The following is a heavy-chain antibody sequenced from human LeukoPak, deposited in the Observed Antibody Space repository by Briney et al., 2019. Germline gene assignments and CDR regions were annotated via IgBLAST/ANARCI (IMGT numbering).Heavy chain of an antibody. CDR2: INHSGST. CDR3: ARGREGYFDL. CDR1: GGSISSYY. J-gene: IGHJ2*01. Sequence: SETLSLTCTVSGGSISSYYWSWIRQPPGKGLEWIGEINHSGSTNYNPSLKSRVSISVVTSKNQFSLKLSSVTAADTALYYCARGREGYFDLWGRGTRVTVSS. V-gene: IGHV4-34*01.